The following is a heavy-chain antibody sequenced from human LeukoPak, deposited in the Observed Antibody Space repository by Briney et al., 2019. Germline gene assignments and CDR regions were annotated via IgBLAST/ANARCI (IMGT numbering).Heavy chain of an antibody. Sequence: PGGSLRLSCSESGATVWSSFRSWIRKTPGKGLEWVAILHSDGGTDYADSVRGRFTISRDNSKDIVYLQMNSLRVEGTALYYCARDRSGTYLDFWGQGTLVTVSS. V-gene: IGHV3-66*01. CDR1: GATVWSSF. J-gene: IGHJ4*02. CDR2: LHSDGGT. D-gene: IGHD1-26*01. CDR3: ARDRSGTYLDF.